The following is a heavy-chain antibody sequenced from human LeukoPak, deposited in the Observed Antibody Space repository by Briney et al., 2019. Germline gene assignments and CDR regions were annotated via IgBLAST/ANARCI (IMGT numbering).Heavy chain of an antibody. J-gene: IGHJ3*02. Sequence: PGGSLRLSCAASGFTFSSYGMHWVRQAPGKGLEWVAVISYDGSNKYYADSVKGRFTISRDNSKNTLYLQMNSLRAEDTAVYYCAKTSGWVAATPADAFDIWGQGTMVTVSS. CDR3: AKTSGWVAATPADAFDI. CDR1: GFTFSSYG. V-gene: IGHV3-30*18. CDR2: ISYDGSNK. D-gene: IGHD2-15*01.